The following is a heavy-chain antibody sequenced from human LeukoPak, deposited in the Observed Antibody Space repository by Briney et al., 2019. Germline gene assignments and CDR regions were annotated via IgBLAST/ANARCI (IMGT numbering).Heavy chain of an antibody. Sequence: GGSLRLSCAASGFTFSSYGTHWVRQAPGKGLEWVAVISNDGSNKHYADSVKGRFTISRDNSKSTLYLQMNSLRVEDTAVYYCAKDYDSSGYYYMDYWGQGTLVTVSS. CDR1: GFTFSSYG. V-gene: IGHV3-30*18. J-gene: IGHJ4*02. D-gene: IGHD3-22*01. CDR2: ISNDGSNK. CDR3: AKDYDSSGYYYMDY.